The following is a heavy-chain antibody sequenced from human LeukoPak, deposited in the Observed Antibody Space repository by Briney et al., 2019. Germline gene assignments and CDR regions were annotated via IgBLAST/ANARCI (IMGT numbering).Heavy chain of an antibody. D-gene: IGHD5-18*01. CDR1: GGSISSSSYY. Sequence: SETLSLTCTVSGGSISSSSYYWGWIRQPPGKGLEWIGSIYYSGSTYYNPSLKSRVSISVDTSKNQFSLKLSSVTAADTAVYYCARGRTAMSNWGQGTLVTLSS. V-gene: IGHV4-39*01. CDR3: ARGRTAMSN. CDR2: IYYSGST. J-gene: IGHJ4*02.